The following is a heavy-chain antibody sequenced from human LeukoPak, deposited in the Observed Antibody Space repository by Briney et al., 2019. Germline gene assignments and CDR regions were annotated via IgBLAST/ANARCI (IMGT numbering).Heavy chain of an antibody. V-gene: IGHV3-7*03. CDR1: GFTFSTYW. CDR2: INQDGGET. J-gene: IGHJ4*02. CDR3: ARENHATGDY. Sequence: GGSLRLSCAASGFTFSTYWMMWVRQAPGKGLEWVATINQDGGETYYVDYLKGRFTISRDNAKNSLYLQMNSLRVEDTAVYYCARENHATGDYLGPGTLVTVSS.